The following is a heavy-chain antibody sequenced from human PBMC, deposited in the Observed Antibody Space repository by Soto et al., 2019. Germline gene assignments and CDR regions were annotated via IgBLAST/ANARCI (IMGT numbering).Heavy chain of an antibody. CDR2: IYPGDSDT. J-gene: IGHJ4*02. D-gene: IGHD3-22*01. CDR3: ARLAGYYDSSGPDASDY. V-gene: IGHV5-51*01. CDR1: GYSFTSYW. Sequence: PGESLKISCKGSGYSFTSYWIAWVRQMPGKGLEWVGIIYPGDSDTRYSPSFQGQVTISADKSISTAYLQWSSLKASDTAMYYCARLAGYYDSSGPDASDYWGQGTLVTVSS.